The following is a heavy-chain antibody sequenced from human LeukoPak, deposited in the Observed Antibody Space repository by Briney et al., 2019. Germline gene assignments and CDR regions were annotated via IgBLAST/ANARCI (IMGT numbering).Heavy chain of an antibody. CDR1: GGTFSSYA. J-gene: IGHJ4*02. CDR3: ARDLEIAAAGTTLDY. V-gene: IGHV1-69*05. Sequence: ASAKVSCKASGGTFSSYAISWVRQAPGQGLEWMGRIIPIFGTANYAQKFQGRVTITTDESTSTAYMELSSLRSEDTAVYYCARDLEIAAAGTTLDYWGQGTLVTVSS. D-gene: IGHD6-13*01. CDR2: IIPIFGTA.